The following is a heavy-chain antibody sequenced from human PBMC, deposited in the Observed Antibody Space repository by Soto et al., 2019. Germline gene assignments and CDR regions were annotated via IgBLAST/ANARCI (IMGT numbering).Heavy chain of an antibody. CDR2: IKSKTDGGTT. CDR3: TTLIAARRASRVFVP. Sequence: GESLKISCAASGFTFSNAWMSWVRQAPGKGLEWVGRIKSKTDGGTTDYAAPVKGRFTISRDDSKNTLYLQMNSLKTEDTAVYYCTTLIAARRASRVFVPWGQGTLVTVSS. J-gene: IGHJ5*02. D-gene: IGHD6-6*01. V-gene: IGHV3-15*01. CDR1: GFTFSNAW.